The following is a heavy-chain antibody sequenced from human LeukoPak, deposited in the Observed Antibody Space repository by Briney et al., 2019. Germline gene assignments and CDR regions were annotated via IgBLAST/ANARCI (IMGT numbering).Heavy chain of an antibody. CDR3: IKGAYRRTGYPLFDN. CDR2: IKQDGSEK. D-gene: IGHD3/OR15-3a*01. V-gene: IGHV3-7*03. J-gene: IGHJ1*01. Sequence: HPGGSLRLSCVASGFTFSSYWMSWVRQTPGKGLEWVANIKQDGSEKNYIDSVKGRFTISRDDARSLLFLQMDSLRVDDTAIYYCIKGAYRRTGYPLFDNWGQGALVTVSS. CDR1: GFTFSSYW.